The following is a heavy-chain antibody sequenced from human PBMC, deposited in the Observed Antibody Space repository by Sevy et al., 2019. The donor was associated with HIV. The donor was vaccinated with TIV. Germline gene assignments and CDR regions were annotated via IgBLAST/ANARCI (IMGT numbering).Heavy chain of an antibody. D-gene: IGHD3-22*01. CDR2: IIPIFGTA. J-gene: IGHJ3*02. CDR3: ARRYYDSSGPVKAAAAFDI. Sequence: ASVKVSCKASGGTFSSYAISWVRQAPGQGLEWMGGIIPIFGTANYAQKFQGRVTITADKSTSTAYMELSSLRSEDTAVYYGARRYYDSSGPVKAAAAFDIWGQGTMVTVSS. CDR1: GGTFSSYA. V-gene: IGHV1-69*06.